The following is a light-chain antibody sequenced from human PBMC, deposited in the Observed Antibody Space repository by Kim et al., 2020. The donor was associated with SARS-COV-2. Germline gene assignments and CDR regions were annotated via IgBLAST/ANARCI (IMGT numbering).Light chain of an antibody. J-gene: IGLJ3*02. CDR1: SSDVGGYKY. Sequence: QSALTQPASVSGSPGQSITISCTGTSSDVGGYKYVSWYQQQPGKAPKLVIFDVNNRPSGISNRFSGSKSGNTASLTISGLQAEDEADYYCYSHTSTITWVFGGGTTLT. V-gene: IGLV2-14*03. CDR2: DVN. CDR3: YSHTSTITWV.